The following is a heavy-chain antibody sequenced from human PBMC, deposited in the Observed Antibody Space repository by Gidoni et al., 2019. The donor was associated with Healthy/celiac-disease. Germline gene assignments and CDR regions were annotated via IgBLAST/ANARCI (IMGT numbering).Heavy chain of an antibody. V-gene: IGHV4-34*01. Sequence: QLQLQHWGAGLLNPSDALSLTPAVYGVSFGGYSWSWIRQPPGQGLEWIGEINHSGSTSSSPSLKSLVTISIDTSKNQFSLKLSSVTAADTAVYYCARGRPVLLWFGDPSPAFDYWGQGTLVTVSS. CDR3: ARGRPVLLWFGDPSPAFDY. CDR1: GVSFGGYS. CDR2: INHSGST. J-gene: IGHJ4*02. D-gene: IGHD3-10*01.